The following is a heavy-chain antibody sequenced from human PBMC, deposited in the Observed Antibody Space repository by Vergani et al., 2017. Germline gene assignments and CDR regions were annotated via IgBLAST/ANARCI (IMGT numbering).Heavy chain of an antibody. D-gene: IGHD3-10*01. V-gene: IGHV4-61*02. CDR1: GGSITSGSFY. Sequence: QVQLHESGPGLVKPSQTLSLTCTVSGGSITSGSFYWSWIRQPAGKGLEWIGRIHSSGTTNYNPSLKSRVTLSVDTSKNQLSLRMTSVTAADTAVYYCARSFGFGEYYYYGMDVWGQGTTVTVSS. CDR3: ARSFGFGEYYYYGMDV. CDR2: IHSSGTT. J-gene: IGHJ6*02.